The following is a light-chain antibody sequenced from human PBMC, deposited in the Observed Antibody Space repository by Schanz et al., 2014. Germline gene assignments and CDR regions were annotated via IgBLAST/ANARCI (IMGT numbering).Light chain of an antibody. CDR1: SSNIGSNY. J-gene: IGLJ3*02. V-gene: IGLV1-47*01. CDR2: RNN. CDR3: SSYTTSSTFG. Sequence: QSVLTQPPSASGTPGQRVTISCSGSSSNIGSNYVYWYQQLPGTAPKLLIYRNNQRPSGVPDRFSGSKSGTSGSLSISGHRSEDEDDYYCSSYTTSSTFGFGGGTKLTVL.